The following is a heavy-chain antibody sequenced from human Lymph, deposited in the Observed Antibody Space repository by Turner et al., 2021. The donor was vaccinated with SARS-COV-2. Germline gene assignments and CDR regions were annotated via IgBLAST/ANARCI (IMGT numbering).Heavy chain of an antibody. D-gene: IGHD3-3*01. Sequence: QVQLVESVGGVVQPGRSLRLSCSASGFTSSSYGMHWVRQAPGKGLEWVAGISYDGSNKYYADSVKGRFTISRDNTKKTLYLQMNSLRAEDTAVYYCAKVRSIFGVVIGGMDVWGQGTTVTVSS. CDR3: AKVRSIFGVVIGGMDV. V-gene: IGHV3-30*18. J-gene: IGHJ6*02. CDR1: GFTSSSYG. CDR2: ISYDGSNK.